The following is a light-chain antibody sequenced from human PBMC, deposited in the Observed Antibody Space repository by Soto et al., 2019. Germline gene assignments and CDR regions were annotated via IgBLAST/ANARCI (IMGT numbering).Light chain of an antibody. CDR1: QSVSTF. J-gene: IGKJ1*01. V-gene: IGKV3-20*01. Sequence: EIVLTQSPGTLSLSPGESATLSCRASQSVSTFLAWYQHKTGQAPRLLIYGESSRAAGIPDRLSGSGSGTDLNLTISRLEPEDFAVYYCQKYGSSTGTCGQGTKVDIK. CDR2: GES. CDR3: QKYGSSTGT.